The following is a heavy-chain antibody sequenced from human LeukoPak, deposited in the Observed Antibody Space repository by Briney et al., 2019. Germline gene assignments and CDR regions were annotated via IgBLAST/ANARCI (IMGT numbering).Heavy chain of an antibody. V-gene: IGHV3-48*03. J-gene: IGHJ4*02. D-gene: IGHD1-26*01. CDR3: ARESGSYYVFDY. CDR2: ISSSGSTI. CDR1: AFTFSSYE. Sequence: GGSLRLSCAASAFTFSSYEMNWVRQAPGKGLEWVSYISSSGSTIYYADSVKGRFTISRDNAKNSLYLQMNSLRAEDTAVYYCARESGSYYVFDYWGQGTLVTVSS.